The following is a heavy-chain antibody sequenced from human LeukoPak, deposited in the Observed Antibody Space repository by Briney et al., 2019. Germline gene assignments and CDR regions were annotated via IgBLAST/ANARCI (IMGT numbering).Heavy chain of an antibody. CDR1: GYTFTSYG. J-gene: IGHJ4*02. D-gene: IGHD2-2*02. CDR2: ISAYNGNT. CDR3: ARGHCSSTSCYTDYFDY. V-gene: IGHV1-18*01. Sequence: ASVTVSCKASGYTFTSYGISWVRQAPGQGLEWIGWISAYNGNTNYAQKLQGRVTMTTDTSTSTAYMELRSLRSDDTAVYYCARGHCSSTSCYTDYFDYWGQGTLVTVSS.